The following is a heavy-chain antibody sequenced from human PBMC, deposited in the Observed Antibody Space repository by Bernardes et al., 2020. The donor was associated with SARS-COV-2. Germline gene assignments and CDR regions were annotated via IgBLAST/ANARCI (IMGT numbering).Heavy chain of an antibody. V-gene: IGHV3-7*01. D-gene: IGHD3-16*01. CDR3: ATLRLGEWFDP. CDR1: GFTFSSYW. CDR2: IKQDGSEK. J-gene: IGHJ5*02. Sequence: GGSLRLSCAASGFTFSSYWMSWVRQAPGKGLEWVANIKQDGSEKYYVDSVKGRFTISRDNAKNSLYLQMNSLRAEDTAVYYCATLRLGEWFDPWGQGTLVTVSS.